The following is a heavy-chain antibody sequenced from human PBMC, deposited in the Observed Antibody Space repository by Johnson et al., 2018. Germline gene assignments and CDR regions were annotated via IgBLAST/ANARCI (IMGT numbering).Heavy chain of an antibody. D-gene: IGHD3-22*01. CDR3: ARDGTYYYDSSGYPKGTVAFDI. CDR1: GFTFSRYW. CDR2: INSDGSST. Sequence: VQLQESGGGLVQPGGSLRLSCAASGFTFSRYWMHWVRQAPGKGLVWVSRINSDGSSTTYADSVKGRFTISRDNAKNTLYLQMNSLRAEDTAVYYCARDGTYYYDSSGYPKGTVAFDIWGQGTMVTVSS. V-gene: IGHV3-74*01. J-gene: IGHJ3*02.